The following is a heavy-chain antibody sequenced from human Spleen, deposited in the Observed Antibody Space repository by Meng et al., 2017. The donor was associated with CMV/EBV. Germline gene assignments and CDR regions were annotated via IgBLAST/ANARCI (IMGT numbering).Heavy chain of an antibody. CDR2: IYPGDSDT. J-gene: IGHJ5*02. CDR1: GYTFSSYW. D-gene: IGHD5-18*01. CDR3: ARHGDTAMAPLDNWFDP. Sequence: GESLKISCEGSGYTFSSYWIAWVRQMPGKGLEWMGIIYPGDSDTTYSPSFQGQVTISADESISTAYLHWSSLKASDSAMYYCARHGDTAMAPLDNWFDPWGQGTLVTVSS. V-gene: IGHV5-51*01.